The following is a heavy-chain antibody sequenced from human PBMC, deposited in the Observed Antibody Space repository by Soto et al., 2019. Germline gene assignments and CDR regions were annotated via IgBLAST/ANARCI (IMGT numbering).Heavy chain of an antibody. Sequence: EVQLLEAGGGLVQPGGALRLSCAASGFTFSSNDRTWVRQAPGKGLEWVSTISSSGAFTYHADSVKGRFTISRDRPENTVSLQMNSLRAEDTAVDSCAKHQFSMVRGICHFDYWGQGTLVTVSS. D-gene: IGHD3-10*01. V-gene: IGHV3-23*01. CDR2: ISSSGAFT. CDR1: GFTFSSND. CDR3: AKHQFSMVRGICHFDY. J-gene: IGHJ4*02.